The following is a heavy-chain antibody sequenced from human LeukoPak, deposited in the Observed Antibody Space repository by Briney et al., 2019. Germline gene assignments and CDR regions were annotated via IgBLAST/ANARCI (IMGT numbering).Heavy chain of an antibody. D-gene: IGHD3-10*01. V-gene: IGHV1-2*02. CDR2: INPNSGGT. CDR3: ARVPDLRGVLLWFEGSQGPHGMDV. J-gene: IGHJ6*02. CDR1: GYTFTGYY. Sequence: ASVTVSCKASGYTFTGYYMHWVRQAPGHGLEWMGWINPNSGGTNYAQKFQGRVTMTRDTSISTAYMELSRLRSDDTAVYYCARVPDLRGVLLWFEGSQGPHGMDVWGQGTTVTVSS.